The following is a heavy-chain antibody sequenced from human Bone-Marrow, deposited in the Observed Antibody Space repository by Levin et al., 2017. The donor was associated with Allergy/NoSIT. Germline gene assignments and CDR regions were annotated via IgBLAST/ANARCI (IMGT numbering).Heavy chain of an antibody. Sequence: GASVKVSCKASGGTFSSYAISWVRQAPGQGLEWMGVIIPIFGTANYAKKFQGRVTIIADASTSTAYMELSSLRSDDTAVYYCARESRGDVFWSGASYDDYWGQGTLVTVSS. D-gene: IGHD3-3*01. CDR1: GGTFSSYA. CDR3: ARESRGDVFWSGASYDDY. CDR2: IIPIFGTA. J-gene: IGHJ4*02. V-gene: IGHV1-69*13.